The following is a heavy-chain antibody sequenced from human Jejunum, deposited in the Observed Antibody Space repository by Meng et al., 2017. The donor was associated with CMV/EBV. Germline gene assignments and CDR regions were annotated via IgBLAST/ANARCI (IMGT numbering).Heavy chain of an antibody. CDR3: AREAYCSFTSCYAIDY. V-gene: IGHV1-2*02. D-gene: IGHD2-2*01. CDR2: INPNSGGT. J-gene: IGHJ4*01. Sequence: AEVKRPGAQLKSSGKASGYTVSDDYRHWVRQAPGQGLEWMGWINPNSGGTNYAQKFQGRVTMTSDTSIDTAYMDLSSLTSDDTAVYYCAREAYCSFTSCYAIDYWGHGTLVTVSS. CDR1: GYTVSDDY.